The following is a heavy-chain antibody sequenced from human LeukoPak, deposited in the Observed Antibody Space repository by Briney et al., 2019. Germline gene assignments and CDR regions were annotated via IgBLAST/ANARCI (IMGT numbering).Heavy chain of an antibody. Sequence: ASVKVSCKAPGYTFTSYGISWVRQAPGQGLEWMGWISAYNGNTNYAQKLQGRVTMTTDTSTSTAYMELRSLRSDDTAVYYCARGLYYYGSGSYFMYWGQGTLVTVSS. V-gene: IGHV1-18*01. CDR1: GYTFTSYG. D-gene: IGHD3-10*01. J-gene: IGHJ4*02. CDR3: ARGLYYYGSGSYFMY. CDR2: ISAYNGNT.